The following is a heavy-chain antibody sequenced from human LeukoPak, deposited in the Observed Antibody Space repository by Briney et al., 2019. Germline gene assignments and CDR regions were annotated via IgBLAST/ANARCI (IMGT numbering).Heavy chain of an antibody. Sequence: PGGSLRLSCAASGFTFSSYWMSWVRQAPGKGLEWVANIKQDGSEKYYVDSVKGRFTISRDNAKNSLYLQMNSLRAEDTAVYYCARDWYSSSWHYFYYYYYMDVWGKGTTVTVSS. J-gene: IGHJ6*03. CDR1: GFTFSSYW. D-gene: IGHD6-13*01. V-gene: IGHV3-7*01. CDR2: IKQDGSEK. CDR3: ARDWYSSSWHYFYYYYYMDV.